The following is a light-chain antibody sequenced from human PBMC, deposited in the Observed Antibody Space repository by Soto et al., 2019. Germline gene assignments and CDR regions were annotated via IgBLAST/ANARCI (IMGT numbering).Light chain of an antibody. CDR2: AAS. J-gene: IGKJ1*01. Sequence: AIRMTQSPSSFSASTGDRVSITCRATQDIGTYLAWYQQIPGKAPKLLIFAASSLQSGVPSRFSGSRSGPDFTLTISSLQPEDFATYYCQQSYSSPPTFGQGTKVDIK. V-gene: IGKV1-8*01. CDR3: QQSYSSPPT. CDR1: QDIGTY.